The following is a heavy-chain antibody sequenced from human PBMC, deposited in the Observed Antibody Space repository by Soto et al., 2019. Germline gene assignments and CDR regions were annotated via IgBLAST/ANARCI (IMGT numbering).Heavy chain of an antibody. CDR3: ARDLIARYSYGYVYYDGMDV. CDR1: GYTFTSYY. V-gene: IGHV1-46*01. Sequence: QVQLVQSGAEVKKPGASVKVSCKASGYTFTSYYMHWVRQAPGQGLEWMGIINPSGGSTSYAQKFQGRVTMTRDTSTSTVYMELSSLRSEDTAVYYCARDLIARYSYGYVYYDGMDVWGQGTTVTVSS. J-gene: IGHJ6*02. D-gene: IGHD5-18*01. CDR2: INPSGGST.